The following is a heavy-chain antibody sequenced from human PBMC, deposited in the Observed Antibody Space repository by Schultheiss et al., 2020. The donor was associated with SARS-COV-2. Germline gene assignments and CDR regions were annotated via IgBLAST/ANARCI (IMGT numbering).Heavy chain of an antibody. Sequence: GGSLRLSCAVSGFTFSSYAMSWVRQAPGKGLEWVSAISGSGGSTYYGDSVKGRFTISRDNSKNTLYLQMNSLRAEDTTVYYCAKGGYGSGSYYGTAPDCFDCWGQGTLVTVSS. CDR2: ISGSGGST. D-gene: IGHD3-10*01. J-gene: IGHJ4*02. CDR3: AKGGYGSGSYYGTAPDCFDC. CDR1: GFTFSSYA. V-gene: IGHV3-23*01.